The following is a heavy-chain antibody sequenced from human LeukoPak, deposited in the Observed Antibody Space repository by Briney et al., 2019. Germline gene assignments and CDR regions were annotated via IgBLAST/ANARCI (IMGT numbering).Heavy chain of an antibody. CDR1: GGTFSSYA. V-gene: IGHV1-69*05. CDR3: AREQRSGYFTPSAFDI. D-gene: IGHD3-3*01. Sequence: SVKVSCKASGGTFSSYAISWVRQAPGQGLEWMGGIIPIFGTANYAQKFQGRVTITTDESTSTAYMGLSSLRSEDTAVYYCAREQRSGYFTPSAFDIWGQGTMVTVSS. CDR2: IIPIFGTA. J-gene: IGHJ3*02.